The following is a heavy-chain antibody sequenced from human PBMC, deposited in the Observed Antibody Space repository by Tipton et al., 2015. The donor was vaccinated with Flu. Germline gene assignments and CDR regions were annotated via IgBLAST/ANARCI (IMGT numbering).Heavy chain of an antibody. CDR1: GFTVSTKY. V-gene: IGHV3-66*02. D-gene: IGHD1-1*01. CDR3: AKGVTTGTTSYFDY. J-gene: IGHJ4*02. CDR2: IYSGGST. Sequence: GSLRLSCAASGFTVSTKYMSWVRQAPGKGLEWVSDIYSGGSTYYADSVKGRFTISRDNSKNTLYLQMNSLRAEDTAVYYCAKGVTTGTTSYFDYWGQGTLVTVSS.